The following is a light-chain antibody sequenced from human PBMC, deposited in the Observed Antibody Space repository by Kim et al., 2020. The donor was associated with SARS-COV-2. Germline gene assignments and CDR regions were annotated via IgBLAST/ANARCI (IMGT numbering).Light chain of an antibody. Sequence: AIRMTQSPSSFSASTGDRVTITCRASQGISSYLAWYQQKPGKAPKLLIYAASTLQSGVPSRFSGSGSGTDFTLTIRCLQSEDFATYYCQQYYNYPWTFGQGTKVDIK. V-gene: IGKV1-8*01. J-gene: IGKJ1*01. CDR3: QQYYNYPWT. CDR1: QGISSY. CDR2: AAS.